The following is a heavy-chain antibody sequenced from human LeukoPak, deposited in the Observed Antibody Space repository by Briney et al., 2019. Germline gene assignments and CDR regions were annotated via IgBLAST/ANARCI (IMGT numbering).Heavy chain of an antibody. D-gene: IGHD3-10*01. CDR2: INHTGST. CDR3: ARGHITIVRGVIIGP. V-gene: IGHV4-34*01. CDR1: GGSFSGNY. Sequence: SETLSLTCAVYGGSFSGNYWSWIRQPPGKGLERIGEINHTGSTNYNPSLKSRVTISVDTSKNQFALKLSSLTAADTAVYYCARGHITIVRGVIIGPWGQGTLVTVSS. J-gene: IGHJ4*02.